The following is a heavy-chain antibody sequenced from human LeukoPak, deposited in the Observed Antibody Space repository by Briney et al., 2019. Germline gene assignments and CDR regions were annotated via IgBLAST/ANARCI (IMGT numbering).Heavy chain of an antibody. CDR2: IYPGDSDT. V-gene: IGHV5-51*01. J-gene: IGHJ4*02. CDR1: GYSFTSYW. D-gene: IGHD3-22*01. CDR3: ARQLLTYDSSGYYSFDY. Sequence: GEPLKISCKGSGYSFTSYWIGWVRQMPGKGLEWMGIIYPGDSDTRYSPSFQGQVTISADKSISTAYLQWSSLKASDTAMYYCARQLLTYDSSGYYSFDYWGQGTLVTVSS.